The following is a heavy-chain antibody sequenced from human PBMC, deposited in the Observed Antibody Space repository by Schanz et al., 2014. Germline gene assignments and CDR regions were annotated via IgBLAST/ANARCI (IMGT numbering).Heavy chain of an antibody. CDR3: AKDRSWDYDSSGYFDY. CDR2: ISGSGGST. Sequence: VQLVESGGGLVQPGGSLRLSCAASGFTFSSYAMSWVRQAPGKGLEWVSAISGSGGSTYYADSVKGRFTISRDNSKNTLYLQMNSLRAEDTAVYYCAKDRSWDYDSSGYFDYWGQGTLVTVSS. D-gene: IGHD3-22*01. V-gene: IGHV3-23*04. CDR1: GFTFSSYA. J-gene: IGHJ4*02.